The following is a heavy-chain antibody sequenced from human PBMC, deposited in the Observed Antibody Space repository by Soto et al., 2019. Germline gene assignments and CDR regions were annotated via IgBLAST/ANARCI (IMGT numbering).Heavy chain of an antibody. CDR3: ARRSYGNSAYYTYFQH. CDR2: IIPRFGTA. Sequence: QVQLVQSGTEVKKPGSSVKVSCKASGDTFSDFDISWVRQAPGQGLEWMGGIIPRFGTATYAQKFQGRLTICADKSTTTGHMELSSLRSDDTAIYYCARRSYGNSAYYTYFQHWGQGTLVTVS. D-gene: IGHD3-22*01. J-gene: IGHJ1*01. V-gene: IGHV1-69*06. CDR1: GDTFSDFD.